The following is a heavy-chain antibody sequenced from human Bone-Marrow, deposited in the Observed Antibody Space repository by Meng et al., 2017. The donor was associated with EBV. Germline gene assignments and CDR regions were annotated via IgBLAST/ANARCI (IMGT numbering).Heavy chain of an antibody. CDR3: SRDLAGAYDD. CDR2: TNEDGRTT. Sequence: VQLGGSGGALVQPGGSLRLSCAASGFSFRSYWMHWVRQAPGKGLVWISRTNEDGRTTSYADSVKGRFTISRDNTKNTLYLQMNSLRAEDTARYFCSRDLAGAYDDWGQGTLVTVSS. CDR1: GFSFRSYW. D-gene: IGHD2-21*01. V-gene: IGHV3-74*01. J-gene: IGHJ4*02.